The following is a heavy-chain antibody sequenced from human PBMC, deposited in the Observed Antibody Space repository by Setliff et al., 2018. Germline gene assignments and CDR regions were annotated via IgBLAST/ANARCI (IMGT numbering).Heavy chain of an antibody. Sequence: GSLRLSCAASGFTFSSYAMSWVRQAPGKGLEWVSAISGSGGSTYYADSVKGRFTISRDNSKNTLYLQMNSLRAEDTAVYYCANLNLGRYCSGGSCPYGMDVWGQGTTVTVSS. CDR1: GFTFSSYA. CDR2: ISGSGGST. CDR3: ANLNLGRYCSGGSCPYGMDV. D-gene: IGHD2-15*01. J-gene: IGHJ6*02. V-gene: IGHV3-23*01.